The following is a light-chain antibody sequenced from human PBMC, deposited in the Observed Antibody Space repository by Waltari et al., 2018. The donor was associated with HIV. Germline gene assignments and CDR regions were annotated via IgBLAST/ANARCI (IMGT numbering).Light chain of an antibody. CDR1: SPNIRSNS. CDR3: AAWDDSLSGWV. J-gene: IGLJ3*02. V-gene: IGLV1-47*01. CDR2: RNN. Sequence: QSVLTQPPSASGTPGQGVTIPSCGTSPNIRSNSVYLYQQLPGTAPKLLIYRNNQRPSGVPDRFSGSKSGTSASLASSGLRSEDEADYYCAAWDDSLSGWVFGGGTKLTVL.